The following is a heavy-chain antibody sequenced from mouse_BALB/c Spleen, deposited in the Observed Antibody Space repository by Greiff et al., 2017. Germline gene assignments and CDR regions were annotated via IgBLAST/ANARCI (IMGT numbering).Heavy chain of an antibody. CDR3: ARSPLTGNFAY. V-gene: IGHV3-2*02. Sequence: DVKLVESGPGLVKPSQSLSLTCTVTGYSITSDYAWNWIRQFPGNKLEWMGYISYSGSTSYNPSLKSRISITRDTSKNQFFLQLNSVTTEDTATYYCARSPLTGNFAYWGQGTLVTVSA. CDR2: ISYSGST. D-gene: IGHD4-1*01. J-gene: IGHJ3*01. CDR1: GYSITSDYA.